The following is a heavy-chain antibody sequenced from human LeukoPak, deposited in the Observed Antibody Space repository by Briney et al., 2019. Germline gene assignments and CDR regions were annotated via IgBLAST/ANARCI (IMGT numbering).Heavy chain of an antibody. Sequence: GGSLRLSCEASGFTFGSHAMYWVRRAPGKGLEWVAGIFGSGGSPHYADSVKGRFTISRDNSRNTVYLQINSLRAGDTAVYYCGKTTVGYSSGQKPAWPVDYWGQGTLVTVSS. CDR2: IFGSGGSP. CDR3: GKTTVGYSSGQKPAWPVDY. J-gene: IGHJ4*02. V-gene: IGHV3-23*01. D-gene: IGHD5-18*01. CDR1: GFTFGSHA.